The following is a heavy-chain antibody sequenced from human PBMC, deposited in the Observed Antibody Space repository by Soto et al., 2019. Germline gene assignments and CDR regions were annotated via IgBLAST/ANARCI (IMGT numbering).Heavy chain of an antibody. Sequence: EVQLVESGGGLVQPGRSLRLSCTASGFTFGDYAMSWFRQAPGKGLEWVGFIRSKAYGGTTEYAASVKGRFTISRDDSKSIAYLQMNSLKTEDTAVYYCTRVRGYCSSTSCYNFDYWGQGTLVTVSS. J-gene: IGHJ4*02. CDR2: IRSKAYGGTT. V-gene: IGHV3-49*03. CDR1: GFTFGDYA. D-gene: IGHD2-2*02. CDR3: TRVRGYCSSTSCYNFDY.